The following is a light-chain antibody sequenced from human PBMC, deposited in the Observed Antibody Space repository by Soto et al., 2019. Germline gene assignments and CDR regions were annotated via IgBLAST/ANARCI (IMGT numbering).Light chain of an antibody. CDR1: QSVTSGY. CDR2: TVS. J-gene: IGKJ2*01. V-gene: IGKV3-20*01. CDR3: QQYDTFPYT. Sequence: EIVLTQSPDTLSLSPGERATLSCRASQSVTSGYLAWYQQKPSQPPRLLIYTVSRRATGIPDRFSGSGSGTDFTLSINRLAPDDLAVYYCQQYDTFPYTFGQGT.